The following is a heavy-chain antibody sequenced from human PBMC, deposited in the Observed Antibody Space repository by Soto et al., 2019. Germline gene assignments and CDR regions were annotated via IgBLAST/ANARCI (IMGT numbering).Heavy chain of an antibody. D-gene: IGHD3-22*01. J-gene: IGHJ3*02. CDR3: AANSPKYYYDSSGYYYADI. V-gene: IGHV1-58*01. CDR2: IVVGSGNT. Sequence: ASVKVSCKASGFTFTSSAVQWVRPARGQRLEWIGWIVVGSGNTNYAQKFQERVTITRDMSTSTAYMELSSLRSEDTAVYYCAANSPKYYYDSSGYYYADIWGQGTMVTVS. CDR1: GFTFTSSA.